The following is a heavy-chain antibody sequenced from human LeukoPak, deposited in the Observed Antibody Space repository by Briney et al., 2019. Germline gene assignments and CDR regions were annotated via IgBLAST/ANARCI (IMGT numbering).Heavy chain of an antibody. V-gene: IGHV3-23*01. D-gene: IGHD6-13*01. CDR3: AKDSAPGIAADDY. Sequence: GGSLRLSCAASGFTFSSHELTWVRQAPNKGLEWVSAISGSGERTHYADSVKGRFTISRDNSRNILYLQMNNLGAEDTAIYCCAKDSAPGIAADDYWGQGTLVTVSS. J-gene: IGHJ4*02. CDR2: ISGSGERT. CDR1: GFTFSSHE.